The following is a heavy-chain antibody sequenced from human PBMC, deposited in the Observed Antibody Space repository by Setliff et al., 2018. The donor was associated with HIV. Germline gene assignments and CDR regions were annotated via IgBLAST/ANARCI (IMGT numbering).Heavy chain of an antibody. CDR1: GGSFSGYC. Sequence: PSETLSLTCAVYGGSFSGYCWSWIRQPPGKGLEWIGEIQHSGRINYNPSLRSRVTTSVDTSKNQFSLRLRSVTAADTAVYYCARTLEAATMVSLYYHYYYYMDVWGKGTTVTVSS. D-gene: IGHD3-10*01. CDR3: ARTLEAATMVSLYYHYYYYMDV. CDR2: IQHSGRI. V-gene: IGHV4-34*01. J-gene: IGHJ6*03.